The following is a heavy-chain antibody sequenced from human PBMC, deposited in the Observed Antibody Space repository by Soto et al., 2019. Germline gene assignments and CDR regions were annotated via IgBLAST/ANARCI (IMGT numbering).Heavy chain of an antibody. CDR2: IYNSGST. Sequence: SETLSLTCTVSGGSISSSSYYWGWLRQPPGKGLEWIGNIYNSGSTYYNPSLKSRVSISVDTSKNQFSLKLSFLTAADTAVYYCASSLGGLFDPWGQGTLVTGSS. CDR3: ASSLGGLFDP. J-gene: IGHJ5*02. D-gene: IGHD1-26*01. CDR1: GGSISSSSYY. V-gene: IGHV4-39*01.